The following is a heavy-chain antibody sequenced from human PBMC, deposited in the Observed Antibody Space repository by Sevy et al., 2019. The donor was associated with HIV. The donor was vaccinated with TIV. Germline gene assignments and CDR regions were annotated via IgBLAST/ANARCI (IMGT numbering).Heavy chain of an antibody. D-gene: IGHD4-17*01. V-gene: IGHV3-7*01. J-gene: IGHJ4*02. CDR3: ARALYGGNFDY. Sequence: GGSLRLSCAASGFTFSSYWMSWVRQAPGKGLEWVANIKQDGSEKYCVDSVKGRFTISRDNAKNSLYLQMNSLRAEDTAVYYCARALYGGNFDYWGQGTLVTVSS. CDR1: GFTFSSYW. CDR2: IKQDGSEK.